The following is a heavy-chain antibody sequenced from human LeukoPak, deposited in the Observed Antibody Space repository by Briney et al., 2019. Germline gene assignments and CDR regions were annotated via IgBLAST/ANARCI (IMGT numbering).Heavy chain of an antibody. CDR3: ARLSSQWLIDY. J-gene: IGHJ4*02. D-gene: IGHD6-19*01. CDR1: GGSISSNNYY. CDR2: LYYSGST. Sequence: SETLSLTCTVSGGSISSNNYYWGWIRQPPGKGLEWIGSLYYSGSTHYTPSLKSRITISVDTSKNQFSLKLRSATAADTAVYYCARLSSQWLIDYWGQGTLVTVSS. V-gene: IGHV4-39*01.